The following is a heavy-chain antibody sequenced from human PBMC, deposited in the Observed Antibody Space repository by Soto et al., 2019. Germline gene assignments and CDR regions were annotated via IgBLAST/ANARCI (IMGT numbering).Heavy chain of an antibody. J-gene: IGHJ4*02. CDR3: AGTPSDQLYSSGWYTDY. D-gene: IGHD6-19*01. CDR1: GGTFSSYT. Sequence: ASVKVSCKASGGTFSSYTISWVRQAPGQGLEWMGRIIPILGIANYAQKFQGRVTITADKSTSTAYMELSSLRSEDTAVYYCAGTPSDQLYSSGWYTDYWGQGTLVTVSS. CDR2: IIPILGIA. V-gene: IGHV1-69*02.